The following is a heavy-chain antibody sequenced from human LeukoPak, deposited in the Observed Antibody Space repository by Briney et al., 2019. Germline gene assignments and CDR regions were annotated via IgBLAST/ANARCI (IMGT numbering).Heavy chain of an antibody. CDR2: INHSGST. CDR1: GGSFSGYY. Sequence: SETLSLTCAVYGGSFSGYYWSWIRQPPGKGLEWIGEINHSGSTNYNPSLKSRVTISVDTSKNQFSLKLSSVTAADTAVYYCARTIGTPESVWSDYWGQGTLVTVSS. D-gene: IGHD3-3*01. CDR3: ARTIGTPESVWSDY. J-gene: IGHJ4*02. V-gene: IGHV4-34*01.